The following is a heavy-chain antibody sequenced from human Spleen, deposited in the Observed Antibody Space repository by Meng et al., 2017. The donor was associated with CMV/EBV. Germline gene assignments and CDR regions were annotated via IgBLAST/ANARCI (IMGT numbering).Heavy chain of an antibody. J-gene: IGHJ4*02. CDR2: IYSGGRT. CDR1: GFTVSNNY. V-gene: IGHV3-66*02. Sequence: GESLKISCAASGFTVSNNYMSWVRQAPGKGLEWVSVIYSGGRTFYAESVKGRFTISRDNSKNTLYLQMNSLRTEDTAVYYCASHDFWSGNRDYWGQGALVTVSS. CDR3: ASHDFWSGNRDY. D-gene: IGHD3-3*01.